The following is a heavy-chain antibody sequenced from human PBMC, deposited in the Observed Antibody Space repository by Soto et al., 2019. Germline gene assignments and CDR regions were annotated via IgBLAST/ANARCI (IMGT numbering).Heavy chain of an antibody. CDR2: IYYSGST. CDR1: GGSISSGGYY. V-gene: IGHV4-31*03. CDR3: ARLTLRFSYGMDA. J-gene: IGHJ6*02. Sequence: SETLSLTCTVSGGSISSGGYYWSWIRQHPGKGLEWIGYIYYSGSTYYNPSLKSRVTISVDTSKNQFSLKLSSVTAADTAVYYCARLTLRFSYGMDAWGQGTTVTVSS. D-gene: IGHD3-3*01.